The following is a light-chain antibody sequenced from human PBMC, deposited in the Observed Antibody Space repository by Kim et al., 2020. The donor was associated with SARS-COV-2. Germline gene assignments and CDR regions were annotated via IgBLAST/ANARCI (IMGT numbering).Light chain of an antibody. V-gene: IGLV3-9*01. Sequence: SYELTQPLSVSVALGQTARLTCGGNNIQTKNVHWYRQKPGQAPVLVMYKDSKRPSGIPERFSGSNSGNTATLTISRAQACDEDDYYCQVWDSGTWVFGGG. CDR3: QVWDSGTWV. CDR1: NIQTKN. CDR2: KDS. J-gene: IGLJ3*02.